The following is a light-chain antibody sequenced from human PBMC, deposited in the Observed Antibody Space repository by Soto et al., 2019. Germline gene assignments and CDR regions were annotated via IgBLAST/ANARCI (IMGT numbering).Light chain of an antibody. CDR1: QSVSSSS. CDR2: GAS. J-gene: IGKJ4*01. V-gene: IGKV3-20*01. CDR3: QQYGSSPQLT. Sequence: EIVLTQSPGILSLSPGHRATLSCRASQSVSSSSLAWYQQKPGQAPRLXLYGASSRATGIPDRFSGSGSGTDLTLTISRLEPEDFAEYYCQQYGSSPQLTFGGGTNVYIK.